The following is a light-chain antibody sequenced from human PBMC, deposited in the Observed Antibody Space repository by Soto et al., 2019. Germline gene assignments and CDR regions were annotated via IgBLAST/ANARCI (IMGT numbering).Light chain of an antibody. J-gene: IGKJ5*01. CDR2: GTS. CDR1: QSVDSTY. CDR3: QQYSSSWT. V-gene: IGKV3-20*01. Sequence: IVLTQSPGTLSLSPWESGTLSCRASQSVDSTYMTWYQQKPGQAPRLLIYGTSGRATGIPDRFSGSGSGTNFSLTIRGLKPEDFAVYYCQQYSSSWTFGQGTRLEIK.